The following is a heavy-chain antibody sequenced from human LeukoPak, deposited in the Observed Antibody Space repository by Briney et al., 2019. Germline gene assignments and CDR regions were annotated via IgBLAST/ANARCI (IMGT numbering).Heavy chain of an antibody. D-gene: IGHD5-18*01. CDR3: ATGFWVTAMVTGFDY. CDR2: FDPEDGET. Sequence: ASVKVSCKVSGYTLTELSMHWVRQAPGKGLEWMGGFDPEDGETIYAQKFQGRVTMTEDTSTDTAYMELSSLGSEDTAVYYCATGFWVTAMVTGFDYWGQGTLVTVSS. J-gene: IGHJ4*02. V-gene: IGHV1-24*01. CDR1: GYTLTELS.